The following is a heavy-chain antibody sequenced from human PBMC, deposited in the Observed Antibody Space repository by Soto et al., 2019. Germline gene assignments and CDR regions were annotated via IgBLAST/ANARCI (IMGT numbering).Heavy chain of an antibody. Sequence: PGGSLRLSCAASGFTFSNYWMHWVRQAPGKGLVWVSRISGDGSSTNYADSVRGRFTISRDNPRNTLFLHVNSPRVDDTAVYYCAIARVADSSLDHWGQGTLVTVSS. J-gene: IGHJ4*02. V-gene: IGHV3-74*01. D-gene: IGHD2-21*01. CDR2: ISGDGSST. CDR1: GFTFSNYW. CDR3: AIARVADSSLDH.